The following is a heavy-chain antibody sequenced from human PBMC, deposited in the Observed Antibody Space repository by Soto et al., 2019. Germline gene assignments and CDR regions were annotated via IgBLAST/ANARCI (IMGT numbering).Heavy chain of an antibody. CDR2: ISGYNGNT. CDR3: ARGPAYSTPWSFDS. CDR1: GYTFTRYG. D-gene: IGHD2-8*01. Sequence: QVQLLQSGAEVKKPGASVRVSCKTSGYTFTRYGVTWVRQAPGQGLEWMGWISGYNGNTKEAHKFEGRVILTTATAANTAQMELRSLTSNDTAVYSCARGPAYSTPWSFDSWGQGTLVTVSS. J-gene: IGHJ4*02. V-gene: IGHV1-18*01.